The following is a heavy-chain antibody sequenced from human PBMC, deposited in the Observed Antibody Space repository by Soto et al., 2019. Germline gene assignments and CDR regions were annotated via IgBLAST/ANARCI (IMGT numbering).Heavy chain of an antibody. V-gene: IGHV4-38-2*01. CDR2: IYHSGST. Sequence: PSETLSLSCAVSGYSISSGYYWGCIRQPPGKGLEWIGSIYHSGSTYYNPSLKSRVTIPVDTSKNQFSLKLSSVTAADTAVYYCARVYSGSYSDYWGQGTLVTVSS. CDR1: GYSISSGYY. D-gene: IGHD1-26*01. J-gene: IGHJ4*02. CDR3: ARVYSGSYSDY.